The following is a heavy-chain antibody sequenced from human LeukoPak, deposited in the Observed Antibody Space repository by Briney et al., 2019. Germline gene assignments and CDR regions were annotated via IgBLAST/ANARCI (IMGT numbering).Heavy chain of an antibody. CDR1: GYTFTGYY. CDR2: INPSGGST. V-gene: IGHV1-46*01. D-gene: IGHD3-10*01. J-gene: IGHJ3*02. Sequence: ASVKVSCKASGYTFTGYYMHWVRQAPGQGLEWMGIINPSGGSTSYAQKSQGRVTMTRDTSTSTVYMELSSLRSEDTAVYYCARVYFDAFDMWGQGTMVTVSS. CDR3: ARVYFDAFDM.